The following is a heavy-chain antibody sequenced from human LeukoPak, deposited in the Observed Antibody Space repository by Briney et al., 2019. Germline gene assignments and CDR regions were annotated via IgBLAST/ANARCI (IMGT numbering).Heavy chain of an antibody. CDR1: GYTFTNYA. CDR3: ARKGMGSYYYDSSGYYLDGAFDI. CDR2: INAGNGNT. J-gene: IGHJ3*02. Sequence: ASVKVSRKASGYTFTNYAIHWVRQAPGQRLEWMGWINAGNGNTEYSQNLQDRVTITRDTSASTAYMELSSLRSEDTAVYYCARKGMGSYYYDSSGYYLDGAFDIWGQGTMVTVSS. D-gene: IGHD3-22*01. V-gene: IGHV1-3*01.